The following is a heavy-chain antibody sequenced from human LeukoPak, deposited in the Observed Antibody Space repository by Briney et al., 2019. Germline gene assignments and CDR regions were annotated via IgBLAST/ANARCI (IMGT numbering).Heavy chain of an antibody. CDR1: GFTFSSYS. CDR3: ARDLDSYGSDY. Sequence: PGGSLRLSCAASGFTFSSYSMNWVRQAPGKGLEWVSSISSSSSYINYADSVKGRFTISRDNAKNSLYLQMNSLRAEDTAVYYCARDLDSYGSDYWGQGTLVTVSS. J-gene: IGHJ4*02. D-gene: IGHD5-18*01. V-gene: IGHV3-21*01. CDR2: ISSSSSYI.